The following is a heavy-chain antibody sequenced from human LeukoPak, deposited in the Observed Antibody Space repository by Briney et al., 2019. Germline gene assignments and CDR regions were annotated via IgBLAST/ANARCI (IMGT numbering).Heavy chain of an antibody. CDR3: AKDLEQWLVPDYFDY. Sequence: GGSLRLSCAAFGFTFSSYGMHWVRQAPGKGLEWVAFIRYDGSNKYYADSVKGRFTISRDNSKNTLYLQMNSLRAEDTAVYYCAKDLEQWLVPDYFDYWGQGTLVTVSS. V-gene: IGHV3-30*02. J-gene: IGHJ4*02. CDR1: GFTFSSYG. D-gene: IGHD6-19*01. CDR2: IRYDGSNK.